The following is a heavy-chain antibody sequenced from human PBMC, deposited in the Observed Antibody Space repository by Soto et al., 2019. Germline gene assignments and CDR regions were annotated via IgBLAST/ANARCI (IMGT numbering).Heavy chain of an antibody. J-gene: IGHJ6*02. D-gene: IGHD3-3*01. CDR2: ISPNGQGI. Sequence: EVKLLESGGGLVQPGGSLRLSCGVSGFTVTSNGVSWVRQAPGKGLEWVAAISPNGQGIWYADSVKGRFTISRDDAKNLLFLQMNSLTIEDTATYYCAREANTIYAPHGLDVWGQGTAVTVSS. CDR1: GFTVTSNG. V-gene: IGHV3-23*01. CDR3: AREANTIYAPHGLDV.